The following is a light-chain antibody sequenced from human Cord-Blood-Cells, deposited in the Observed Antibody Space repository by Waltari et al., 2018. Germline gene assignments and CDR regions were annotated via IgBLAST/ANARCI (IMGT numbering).Light chain of an antibody. CDR3: SSYTSSSTLV. V-gene: IGLV2-14*01. Sequence: QSALTQPASVSGSPGQSITISCTGTSSEVGGYNYVSWSQQHPGKAPKLIIYDVSNRPSGVSNRFSGSKSGNTASLTISGLQAEDEADYYCSSYTSSSTLVFGGGTKLTVL. J-gene: IGLJ3*02. CDR2: DVS. CDR1: SSEVGGYNY.